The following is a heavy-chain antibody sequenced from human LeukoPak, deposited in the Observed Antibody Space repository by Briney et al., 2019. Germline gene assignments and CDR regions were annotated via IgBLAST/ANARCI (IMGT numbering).Heavy chain of an antibody. Sequence: PSETLSLTCTVSGGSVSSGGYYWNWIRQHPGQGLEWIGYIYYSGSTYYNPSLQSRVTISVDTSKNQFSLKLSSVTAADTAVYYCARSAQTVTTFPLDYWGQGTLVTVSS. CDR1: GGSVSSGGYY. V-gene: IGHV4-31*03. J-gene: IGHJ4*02. CDR2: IYYSGST. D-gene: IGHD4-17*01. CDR3: ARSAQTVTTFPLDY.